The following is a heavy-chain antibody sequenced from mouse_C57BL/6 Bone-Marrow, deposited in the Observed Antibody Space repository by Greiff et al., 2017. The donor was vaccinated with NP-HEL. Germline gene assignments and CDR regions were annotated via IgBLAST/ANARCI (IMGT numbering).Heavy chain of an antibody. Sequence: VQLQQSGPELVKPGASVKISCKASGYAFSSSWMNWVKQRPGKGLEWIGRIYPGDGDTNYNGKFKGKATLTADKSSSTAYRQLSSLTSEDSAVYFCARWRLRRAMDYWGQGTSVTVSS. CDR2: IYPGDGDT. V-gene: IGHV1-82*01. J-gene: IGHJ4*01. CDR1: GYAFSSSW. CDR3: ARWRLRRAMDY. D-gene: IGHD2-2*01.